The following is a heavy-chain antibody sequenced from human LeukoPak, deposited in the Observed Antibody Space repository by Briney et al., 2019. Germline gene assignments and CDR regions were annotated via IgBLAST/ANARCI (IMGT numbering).Heavy chain of an antibody. CDR1: GFTFSSYS. J-gene: IGHJ4*02. CDR3: ARESVDYDILTGYQFDY. D-gene: IGHD3-9*01. V-gene: IGHV3-21*01. CDR2: ISSSSSYI. Sequence: GGSLRLSCAASGFTFSSYSMNWARQAPGKGLEWVSSISSSSSYIYYADSVKGRFTISRDNAKNSLYLQMNSLRAEDTAVYYCARESVDYDILTGYQFDYWGQGTLVTVSS.